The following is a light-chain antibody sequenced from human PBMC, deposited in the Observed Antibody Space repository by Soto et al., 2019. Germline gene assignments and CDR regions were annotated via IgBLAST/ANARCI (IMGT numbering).Light chain of an antibody. CDR3: SSYTSSSIHVV. CDR2: DVS. CDR1: SSDVGGYNY. Sequence: QSALTQPASVSGSPGQSITISCTGTSSDVGGYNYVSWYQQHPGKAPKLMIYDVSNRPSGVSNRFSGSKSGNTASLTISGLQAEDEAHYSCSSYTSSSIHVVFGGGTKLTVL. J-gene: IGLJ2*01. V-gene: IGLV2-14*01.